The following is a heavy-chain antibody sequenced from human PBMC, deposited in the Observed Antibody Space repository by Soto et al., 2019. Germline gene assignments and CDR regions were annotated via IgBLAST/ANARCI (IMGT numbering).Heavy chain of an antibody. CDR2: MNPNSGKT. V-gene: IGHV1-8*01. Sequence: QVQLVQSGAEVKKPGASVKVSCKTSGYSFTSYDINWVRQATGQGNEWMGWMNPNSGKTGFAQKFQGRVTMTRNTSISTAYMELISLRSEDTAVYYCARDVVGVVRDWGQGTLVTVSS. D-gene: IGHD2-21*01. CDR3: ARDVVGVVRD. CDR1: GYSFTSYD. J-gene: IGHJ4*02.